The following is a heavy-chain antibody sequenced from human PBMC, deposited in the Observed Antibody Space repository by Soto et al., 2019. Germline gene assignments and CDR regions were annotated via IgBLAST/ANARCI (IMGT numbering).Heavy chain of an antibody. Sequence: LRLSCAASGFTFSSYGMHWVRQAPGKGLEWVAVISYDGSNKYYADSVKGRFTISRDNSKNTLYLQMNSLRAEDTAVYYCAKDHYGDYFDYWGQGTLVTVSS. D-gene: IGHD4-17*01. CDR2: ISYDGSNK. V-gene: IGHV3-30*18. CDR3: AKDHYGDYFDY. CDR1: GFTFSSYG. J-gene: IGHJ4*02.